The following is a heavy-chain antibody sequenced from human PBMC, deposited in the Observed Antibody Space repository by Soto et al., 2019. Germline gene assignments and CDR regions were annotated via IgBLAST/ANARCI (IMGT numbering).Heavy chain of an antibody. Sequence: EVQLVESGGGLIQPGKSLRLSCAASGFTVSSDYMSWVRQAPGKGLEYVSVIFSGGTTYYADSVKGRFTISRDNSKNTLYPQMNSLRAEDTAVYYCARGGDYCSGGRCHPHEFDPWGQGTLVTVSS. J-gene: IGHJ5*02. CDR3: ARGGDYCSGGRCHPHEFDP. CDR1: GFTVSSDY. V-gene: IGHV3-53*01. D-gene: IGHD2-15*01. CDR2: IFSGGTT.